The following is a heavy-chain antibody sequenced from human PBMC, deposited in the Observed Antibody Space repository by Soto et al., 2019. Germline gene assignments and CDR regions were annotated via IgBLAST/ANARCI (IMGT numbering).Heavy chain of an antibody. J-gene: IGHJ4*02. CDR3: VRDSDGEY. D-gene: IGHD1-26*01. Sequence: EVQLVESGGGLVQPGGSLRRSCAGSGFTFRNYWMHWVRQAPGKGLEWVSRIDHDGPTDYADSVRGRFTISRDNAENTLYLQMNRLRPKDTAVYYGVRDSDGEYWCQGTLVTVSS. CDR1: GFTFRNYW. CDR2: IDHDGPT. V-gene: IGHV3-74*01.